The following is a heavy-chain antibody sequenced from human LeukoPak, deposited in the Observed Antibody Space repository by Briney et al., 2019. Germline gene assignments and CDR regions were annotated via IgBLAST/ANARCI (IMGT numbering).Heavy chain of an antibody. Sequence: GGSLRVYCAASGFTFSSYSMNWVRQAPGKGLEWVSSISSSSSYIYYADSVKGRFTISRDNAKNSLYLQMNSLRAEDTAVYYCARDLSYCGGACYSVDYWGQGTLVTVSS. CDR2: ISSSSSYI. CDR1: GFTFSSYS. J-gene: IGHJ4*02. D-gene: IGHD2-21*01. V-gene: IGHV3-21*01. CDR3: ARDLSYCGGACYSVDY.